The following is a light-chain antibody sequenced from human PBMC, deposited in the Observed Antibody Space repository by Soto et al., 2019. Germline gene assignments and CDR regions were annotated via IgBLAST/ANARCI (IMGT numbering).Light chain of an antibody. Sequence: QSVLTQPASVSGSPGQSITISCTGTSSDIGDYNYVTWYQQHPGKAPKLLIYDVTYRPSDVSNRFSGSKSGNTASLTISGLQSEDEADYHCSSYGSGSIIFAGGTKLTVL. V-gene: IGLV2-14*03. CDR3: SSYGSGSII. CDR2: DVT. J-gene: IGLJ2*01. CDR1: SSDIGDYNY.